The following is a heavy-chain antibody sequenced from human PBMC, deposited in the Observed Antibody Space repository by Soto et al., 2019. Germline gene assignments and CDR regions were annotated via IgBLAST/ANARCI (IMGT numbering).Heavy chain of an antibody. V-gene: IGHV4-59*02. CDR1: GEYVISFC. Sequence: LVTQSVTRSVSGEYVISFCGRCIRQPPGGGLEWIGYIEDNGSTNYNPSLMSRVTFSIHTSRNQVSLKLTSVTAPDSAVYFCVRAAHLANFDFRGQGTPVTVSS. CDR3: VRAAHLANFDF. CDR2: IEDNGST. J-gene: IGHJ4*02.